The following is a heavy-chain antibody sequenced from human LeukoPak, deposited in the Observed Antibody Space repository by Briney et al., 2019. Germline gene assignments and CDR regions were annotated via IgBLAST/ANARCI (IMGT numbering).Heavy chain of an antibody. V-gene: IGHV3-21*01. J-gene: IGHJ4*02. D-gene: IGHD6-13*01. CDR3: ARGGIYSQGFDY. CDR2: ISTNSDYI. CDR1: GFTFSGYS. Sequence: GGSLRLSCAASGFTFSGYSMNWVRQAPGKGLEWVSSISTNSDYIHYADSLKGRVAISRDNAKNSLYLQMNSLRAEDTAVYYCARGGIYSQGFDYWGQGSLVTVSS.